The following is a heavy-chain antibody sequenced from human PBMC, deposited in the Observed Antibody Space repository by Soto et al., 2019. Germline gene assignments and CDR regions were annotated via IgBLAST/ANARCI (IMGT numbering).Heavy chain of an antibody. Sequence: GGSLRLSCAASGFTFSSYWMSWVRQAPGKGLEWVANIKQDGSEKYYVDSVKGRFTISRDNAKNSLYLQMNSLRAEDTAVYYCARSAPQLLWFGEPWFDPWGQGTLVTVSS. D-gene: IGHD3-10*01. CDR1: GFTFSSYW. V-gene: IGHV3-7*05. CDR3: ARSAPQLLWFGEPWFDP. J-gene: IGHJ5*02. CDR2: IKQDGSEK.